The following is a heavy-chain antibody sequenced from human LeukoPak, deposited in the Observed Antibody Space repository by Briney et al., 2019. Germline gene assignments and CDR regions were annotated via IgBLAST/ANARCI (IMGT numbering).Heavy chain of an antibody. D-gene: IGHD2/OR15-2a*01. CDR3: ARGLSNVYDFNWFDS. Sequence: PSETLSLTCTVSGGSISGHFWTWIRQPAGKGLEWIGRINTSGSTRYNPSLNSRVTMSVDTSKNQFSLSLTSVTAADTAVYFCARGLSNVYDFNWFDSWAREPWSPSPQ. CDR2: INTSGST. V-gene: IGHV4-4*07. CDR1: GGSISGHF. J-gene: IGHJ5*01.